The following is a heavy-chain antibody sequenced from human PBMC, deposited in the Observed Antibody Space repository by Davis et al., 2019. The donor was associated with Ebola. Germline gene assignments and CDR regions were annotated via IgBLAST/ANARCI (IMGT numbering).Heavy chain of an antibody. CDR2: ISGSGGST. J-gene: IGHJ4*02. CDR1: GFTFSSYA. CDR3: ARGDKTDY. V-gene: IGHV3-23*01. Sequence: GESLKISCAASGFTFSSYAMSWVRQAPGKGLEWVSAISGSGGSTYYADSVKGRFTISRDNSKNTLYLQVNSLRTEDTAVYYCARGDKTDYWGQGTQVIVSS.